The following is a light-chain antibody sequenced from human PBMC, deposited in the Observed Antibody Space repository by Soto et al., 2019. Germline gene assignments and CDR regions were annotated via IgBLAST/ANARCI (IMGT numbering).Light chain of an antibody. CDR1: SSDVGGYDY. CDR3: TSYAGSNNFPYV. Sequence: QSALTQPPSASGSPGQSVTISCTGTSSDVGGYDYVSWYQQHPGEAPKLMIYEVSKRPSGVPDRFSGSKSGNTASLAVSGLQAEDEADYYCTSYAGSNNFPYVFGTGTKVT. CDR2: EVS. V-gene: IGLV2-8*01. J-gene: IGLJ1*01.